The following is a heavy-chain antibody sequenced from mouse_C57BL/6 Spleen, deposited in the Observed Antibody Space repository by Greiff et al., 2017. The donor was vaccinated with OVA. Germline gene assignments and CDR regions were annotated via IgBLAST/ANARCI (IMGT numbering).Heavy chain of an antibody. Sequence: QVQLQQPGAELVMPGASVKLSCKASGYTFTSYWMHWVKQRPGQGLEWIGEIDPSDSYTNYNQKFKGKSTLTVGKSSSTAYMQLSSLTSEDSAVYYCTITTVQGYFDVWGTGTTVTVSS. J-gene: IGHJ1*03. V-gene: IGHV1-69*01. CDR3: TITTVQGYFDV. CDR2: IDPSDSYT. D-gene: IGHD1-1*01. CDR1: GYTFTSYW.